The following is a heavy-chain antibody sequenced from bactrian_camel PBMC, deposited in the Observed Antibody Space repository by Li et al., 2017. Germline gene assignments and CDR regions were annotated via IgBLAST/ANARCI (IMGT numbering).Heavy chain of an antibody. CDR2: TGSGRGST. CDR3: VQKVDYSGAYYYAY. Sequence: VQLVESGGGLAQPGGSLRLSCAASGFTFSSYDMTWVRQAPGKGLEWVSSTGSGRGSTFYADSVKGRFTISRDNAKNTVYLQLNSLKTEDTAMYYCVQKVDYSGAYYYAYWGQGTQVTVS. J-gene: IGHJ4*01. CDR1: GFTFSSYD. D-gene: IGHD2*01. V-gene: IGHV3S40*01.